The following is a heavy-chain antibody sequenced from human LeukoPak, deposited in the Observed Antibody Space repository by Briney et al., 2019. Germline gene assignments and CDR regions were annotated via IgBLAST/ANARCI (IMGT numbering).Heavy chain of an antibody. Sequence: GGSLRLSCAASGFTVSSNYMSLVRQAPGKGLEWVSVIYSGGSTYYADSVKGRFTISRDNSKNTLYLQMNSLRAEDTAVYYCAREVTIDDAFDIWGQGTMVTVSS. D-gene: IGHD4-11*01. CDR1: GFTVSSNY. V-gene: IGHV3-66*01. CDR3: AREVTIDDAFDI. CDR2: IYSGGST. J-gene: IGHJ3*02.